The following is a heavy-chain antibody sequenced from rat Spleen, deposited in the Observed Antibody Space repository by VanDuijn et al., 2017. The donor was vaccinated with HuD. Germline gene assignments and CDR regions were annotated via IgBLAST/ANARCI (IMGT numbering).Heavy chain of an antibody. CDR2: ISYDGSST. CDR3: TTGGTTLYVMAA. V-gene: IGHV5-20*01. J-gene: IGHJ4*01. Sequence: EVQLVDSGGGLVQPGRSMKLSCAASGFTFSNYDMAWVRQAPTKGLEWVASISYDGSSTYYRDSVKGRFTISRDNAKSTLYVQMDSLRSEDTATYYCTTGGTTLYVMAAWGQGASVTVSS. CDR1: GFTFSNYD. D-gene: IGHD1-5*01.